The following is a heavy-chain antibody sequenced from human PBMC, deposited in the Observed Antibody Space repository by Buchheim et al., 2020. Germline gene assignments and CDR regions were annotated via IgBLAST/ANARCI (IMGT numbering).Heavy chain of an antibody. CDR1: GFTFSSYG. CDR3: AKGSTLRVYFDY. J-gene: IGHJ4*02. D-gene: IGHD4-17*01. CDR2: ISYDGSNK. V-gene: IGHV3-30*18. Sequence: QVQLVESGGGVVQPGRSLRLSCAASGFTFSSYGMHWVRQAPGKGLEWVAVISYDGSNKYYADSVKGRFTISRDNSKNKLYLQMNSLRAEDTAVYYCAKGSTLRVYFDYWGQGTL.